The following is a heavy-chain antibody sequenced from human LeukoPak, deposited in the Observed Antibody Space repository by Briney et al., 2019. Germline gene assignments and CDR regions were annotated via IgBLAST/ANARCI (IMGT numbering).Heavy chain of an antibody. J-gene: IGHJ4*02. CDR2: ISWNSGSI. V-gene: IGHV3-9*01. Sequence: PGGSLRLSCAASGFTFDDYAMHWVRQASGKGLEWVSGISWNSGSIGYADSVKGRFTISRDNAKSSLYLQMNSLRAEDTALYYCAKDRGFLGDYYDSSGPIDYWGQGTLVTVSS. CDR1: GFTFDDYA. CDR3: AKDRGFLGDYYDSSGPIDY. D-gene: IGHD3-22*01.